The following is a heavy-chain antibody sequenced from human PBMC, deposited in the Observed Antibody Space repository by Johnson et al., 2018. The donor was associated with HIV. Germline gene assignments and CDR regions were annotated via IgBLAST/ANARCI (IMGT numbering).Heavy chain of an antibody. CDR3: ARGTPWDAFDI. Sequence: QVQLVESGGGLVKPGGSLRLSCAASGFTFSDYDMSWIRQAPGKGLEWVSFISSSGSTLYYAYSVKGRFTISRDKAKNSLYLQMNSLRAEDTAVYYCARGTPWDAFDIWGQGTMVTVSS. J-gene: IGHJ3*02. CDR2: ISSSGSTL. V-gene: IGHV3-11*04. CDR1: GFTFSDYD.